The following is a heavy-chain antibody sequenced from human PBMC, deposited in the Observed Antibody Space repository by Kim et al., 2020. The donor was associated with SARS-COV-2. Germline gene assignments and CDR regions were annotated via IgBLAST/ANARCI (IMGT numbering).Heavy chain of an antibody. CDR3: AKSFIVGDP. V-gene: IGHV3-30*18. J-gene: IGHJ5*02. D-gene: IGHD1-26*01. Sequence: GGSLRHSCAASGFTFSSYGMHWVRQAPGKGLEWVAVISYDGSNKYYADSVKGRFTISRDNSKNTLYLQMNSLRAEDTAVYYCAKSFIVGDPWGQGTLVTVSS. CDR2: ISYDGSNK. CDR1: GFTFSSYG.